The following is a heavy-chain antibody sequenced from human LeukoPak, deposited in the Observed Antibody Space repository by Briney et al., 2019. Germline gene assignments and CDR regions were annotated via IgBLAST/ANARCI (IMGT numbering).Heavy chain of an antibody. CDR2: ISYSGST. Sequence: PSETLSLTCIVSGGSISSYHWSWIRQPPGKGLEWIGYISYSGSTSYNPSLKSRVTISVDTSKNQFSLRLSSVTAADTAVYYCARHLDYYGSGTYEFWGQGTLVTVSS. CDR3: ARHLDYYGSGTYEF. CDR1: GGSISSYH. V-gene: IGHV4-59*08. J-gene: IGHJ4*02. D-gene: IGHD3-10*01.